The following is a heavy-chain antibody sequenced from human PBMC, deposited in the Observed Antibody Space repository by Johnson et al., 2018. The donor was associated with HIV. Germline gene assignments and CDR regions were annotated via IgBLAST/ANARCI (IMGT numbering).Heavy chain of an antibody. V-gene: IGHV3-9*01. CDR1: GFTFDDYA. CDR2: ISWKSGSI. D-gene: IGHD6-13*01. J-gene: IGHJ3*02. Sequence: EVQLVESGGGLVQPGGSLRLSCAASGFTFDDYAMHWVRQAPGKGLEWVSGISWKSGSIGYADSVKGRFTISRDNAKNSLYLQMNSLRAEDTALYYCAKDGYSSSWYPYAFDIWGQGTMVTVSS. CDR3: AKDGYSSSWYPYAFDI.